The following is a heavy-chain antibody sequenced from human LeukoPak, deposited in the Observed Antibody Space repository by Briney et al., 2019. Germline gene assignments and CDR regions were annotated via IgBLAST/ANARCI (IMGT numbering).Heavy chain of an antibody. J-gene: IGHJ4*02. CDR1: GGSISSGGYY. CDR3: ARDLNYGDYAPC. Sequence: SQTLSLTCTVSGGSISSGGYYWSWTRQHPGKGLEWIGYIYYSGSTYYNPSLKSRVTISLDRSKNQFSLKLSSVTAADTAVYYCARDLNYGDYAPCWGQGTLVTVSS. V-gene: IGHV4-31*03. D-gene: IGHD4-17*01. CDR2: IYYSGST.